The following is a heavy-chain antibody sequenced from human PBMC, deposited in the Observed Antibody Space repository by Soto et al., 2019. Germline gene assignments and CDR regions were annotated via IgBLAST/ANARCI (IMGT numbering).Heavy chain of an antibody. V-gene: IGHV4-39*01. CDR3: ARPGGSAFDI. Sequence: SETLSLTCTVSGGSISSSSYYWGWIRQPSGKGQEWIESIYYSGSTYYNPSLKSRVTISVGTSKNQFSLKLSSVTAADTAVYYCARPGGSAFDIWGQGTMVTV. J-gene: IGHJ3*02. CDR1: GGSISSSSYY. D-gene: IGHD3-16*01. CDR2: IYYSGST.